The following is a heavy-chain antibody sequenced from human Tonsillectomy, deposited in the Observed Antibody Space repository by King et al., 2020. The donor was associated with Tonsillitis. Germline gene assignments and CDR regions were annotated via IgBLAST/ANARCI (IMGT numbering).Heavy chain of an antibody. CDR2: IYWDDDK. D-gene: IGHD4-11*01. J-gene: IGHJ4*02. CDR1: GFSLTTSGVG. CDR3: AHRGHSDYFDY. Sequence: ITLKESGPTLVKPTQTLTLTCNFSGFSLTTSGVGVGWIRQPPGQALEWLALIYWDDDKRYRPSLKSRLTITKDTSKNQVVLTMTNMDPVDTATYYCAHRGHSDYFDYWGQGTLVTVSS. V-gene: IGHV2-5*02.